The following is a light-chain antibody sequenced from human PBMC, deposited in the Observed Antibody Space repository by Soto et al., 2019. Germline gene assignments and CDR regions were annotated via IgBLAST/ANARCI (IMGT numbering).Light chain of an antibody. CDR2: DVI. V-gene: IGLV2-11*01. CDR3: CSYAGDSYV. CDR1: SSDVGGYNH. J-gene: IGLJ1*01. Sequence: QSVLTQPHSVSGSPGQSITISCTGTSSDVGGYNHVSWYQQHPGKAPKLMIYDVIKRPSGVPDRFSGSKSGNTASLTISGLQAEDEADYHCCSYAGDSYVFGTGTKLTVL.